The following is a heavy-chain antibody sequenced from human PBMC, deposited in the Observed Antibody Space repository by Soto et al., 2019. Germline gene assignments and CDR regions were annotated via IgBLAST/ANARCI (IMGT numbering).Heavy chain of an antibody. D-gene: IGHD6-6*01. CDR2: IYSGGST. V-gene: IGHV3-66*01. J-gene: IGHJ4*02. CDR3: AREYSRSSGFDY. Sequence: EVQLVESGGGLVQPGGSLRLSCAASGFTVSSNYMSWVRQAPGKGLEWVSVIYSGGSTYYADSVKGRFTISRDNSKNTLYLQMNSLRAEDTAVYYCAREYSRSSGFDYWGQGTLVTVSS. CDR1: GFTVSSNY.